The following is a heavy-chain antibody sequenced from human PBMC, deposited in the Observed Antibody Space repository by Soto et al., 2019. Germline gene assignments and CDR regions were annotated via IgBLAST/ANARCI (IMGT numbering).Heavy chain of an antibody. V-gene: IGHV3-30*19. D-gene: IGHD3-16*01. J-gene: IGHJ4*02. CDR3: ARWGTTGGLDV. CDR2: TSYDGSNK. Sequence: QVQLVESGGGVVQPGTSLRLSCVGSGFTFRSYVIHWDRQAPGKGLEWVALTSYDGSNKYYDDSVKGRFTISRDNSRNTVDLHMDNLRLEDTALYYCARWGTTGGLDVWGQGTLVSVSS. CDR1: GFTFRSYV.